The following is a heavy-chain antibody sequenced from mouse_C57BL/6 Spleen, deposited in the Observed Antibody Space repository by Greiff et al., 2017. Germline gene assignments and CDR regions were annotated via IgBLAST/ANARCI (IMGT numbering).Heavy chain of an antibody. V-gene: IGHV1-69*01. CDR1: GYTFTSYW. CDR3: ARRGYYYGSSYPDY. J-gene: IGHJ2*01. Sequence: QVQLQQPGAELVMPGASVQLSCKASGYTFTSYWMHWVKQRPGQGLEWIGEIDPSDSYTNYNQKFKGKSTVTVDQSSSTAYMQLSSLTSEDSAVYYCARRGYYYGSSYPDYWGQGTTLTVSS. D-gene: IGHD1-1*01. CDR2: IDPSDSYT.